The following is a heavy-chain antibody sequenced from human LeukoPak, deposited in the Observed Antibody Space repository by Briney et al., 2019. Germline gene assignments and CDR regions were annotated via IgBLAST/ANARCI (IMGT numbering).Heavy chain of an antibody. V-gene: IGHV1-69*13. CDR1: GGTFSSYA. CDR3: ARGLRFLEWLAEFDY. D-gene: IGHD3-3*01. Sequence: PRASVKVSCKASGGTFSSYAISWVRQAPGQGLEWMGGIIPIFGTANYAQKFQGRVTITADESTSTAYMELSSLRSEDTAVYYCARGLRFLEWLAEFDYWGQGTLVTVSS. J-gene: IGHJ4*02. CDR2: IIPIFGTA.